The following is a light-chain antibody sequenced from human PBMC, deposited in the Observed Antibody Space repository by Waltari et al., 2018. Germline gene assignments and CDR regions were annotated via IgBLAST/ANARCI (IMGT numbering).Light chain of an antibody. CDR3: ASWDDSLHGPI. Sequence: QSVMTQPPSASGTPGQRVTISCSGSSSNIRGNTVNWYQHLPGTAPQLLIYSDDQRPSGVPDRFSGSKSGTSAYLAISGLQSEDAADYYCASWDDSLHGPIFGTGTKVTVL. CDR1: SSNIRGNT. V-gene: IGLV1-44*01. CDR2: SDD. J-gene: IGLJ1*01.